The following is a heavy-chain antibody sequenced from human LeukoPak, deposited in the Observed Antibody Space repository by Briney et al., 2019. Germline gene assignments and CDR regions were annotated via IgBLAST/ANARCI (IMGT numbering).Heavy chain of an antibody. CDR1: GFTFSSYA. CDR2: IRHSGRT. D-gene: IGHD3-10*01. V-gene: IGHV4-34*01. Sequence: GSLRLSCAASGFTFSSYAMHWVRQAPGKGLEWIGEIRHSGRTTKNPSLKSRVTISVDTSKNPFSLNLSSVTAADTAVYYCARRGSMVRTRLNDYYGMDVWGQGTTVTVSS. J-gene: IGHJ6*02. CDR3: ARRGSMVRTRLNDYYGMDV.